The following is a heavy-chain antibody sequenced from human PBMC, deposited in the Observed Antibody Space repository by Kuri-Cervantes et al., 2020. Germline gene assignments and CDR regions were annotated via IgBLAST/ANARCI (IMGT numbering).Heavy chain of an antibody. CDR2: ISYDGSNK. Sequence: GESLKISCAASGFTFSSYAMHWVRQAPGKGLEWVAVISYDGSNKYYADSVKGRFTISRDNSKNTLYLQMNSLRAEDTAVCYCARDWYYYDSSGYYDPYYYYYYGMDVWGQGTTVTVSS. CDR1: GFTFSSYA. V-gene: IGHV3-30-3*01. J-gene: IGHJ6*02. D-gene: IGHD3-22*01. CDR3: ARDWYYYDSSGYYDPYYYYYYGMDV.